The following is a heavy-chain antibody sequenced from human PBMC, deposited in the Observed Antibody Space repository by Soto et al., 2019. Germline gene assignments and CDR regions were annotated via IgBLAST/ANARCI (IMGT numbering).Heavy chain of an antibody. Sequence: GGSLRLSCVASGFTFSSYAMHWVRQAPGKGLEWVAVISYDGSNKYYADSVKGRFTISRDNSKNTLYLQMNSLRAEDTAVYYCAYDSSGYYYEEVQYYYYGMDVWGEGTTVTVSS. D-gene: IGHD3-22*01. CDR3: AYDSSGYYYEEVQYYYYGMDV. CDR1: GFTFSSYA. CDR2: ISYDGSNK. V-gene: IGHV3-30-3*01. J-gene: IGHJ6*04.